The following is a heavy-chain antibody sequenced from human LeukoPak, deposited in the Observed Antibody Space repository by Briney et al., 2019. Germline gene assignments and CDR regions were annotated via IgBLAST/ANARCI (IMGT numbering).Heavy chain of an antibody. J-gene: IGHJ4*02. V-gene: IGHV4-39*01. CDR3: ARRGGSGRAFDY. D-gene: IGHD1-26*01. CDR1: GASISGGTYY. CDR2: IYYTGST. Sequence: PSETLSLTCSVSGASISGGTYYWGWIRQPPGKGLEWIGSIYYTGSTYDNPSLKSRVTISVDTSKNQFSLKLSSVTAADAAVYYCARRGGSGRAFDYWGQGTLVTVSS.